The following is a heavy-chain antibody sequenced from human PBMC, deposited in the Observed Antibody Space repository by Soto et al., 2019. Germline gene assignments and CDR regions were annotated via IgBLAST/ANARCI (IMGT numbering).Heavy chain of an antibody. J-gene: IGHJ6*02. CDR3: AREGSNGMDV. CDR2: ISSSSSYI. V-gene: IGHV3-21*01. Sequence: APGKGLEWVSSISSSSSYIYYADSVKGRFTISRDNAKNSLYLQMNSLRAEDTAVYYCAREGSNGMDVWGQGTTVTVSS. D-gene: IGHD2-15*01.